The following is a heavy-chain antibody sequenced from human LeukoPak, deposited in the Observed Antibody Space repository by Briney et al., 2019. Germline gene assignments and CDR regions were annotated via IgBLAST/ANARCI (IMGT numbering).Heavy chain of an antibody. D-gene: IGHD3-22*01. V-gene: IGHV3-23*01. Sequence: GGSLRLSCAASGFTFSSYAMSWVRQAPGKGLEWVSAISGSGGNTYYTDSVKGRFTISRDNSKNTLYLQMNSLRPEDTAVYYCAKGLYSSSYPYYFDCWGQGTLVTVSS. CDR1: GFTFSSYA. CDR2: ISGSGGNT. J-gene: IGHJ4*02. CDR3: AKGLYSSSYPYYFDC.